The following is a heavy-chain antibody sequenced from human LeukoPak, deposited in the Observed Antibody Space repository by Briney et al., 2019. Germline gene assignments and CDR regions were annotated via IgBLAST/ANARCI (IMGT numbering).Heavy chain of an antibody. J-gene: IGHJ4*02. CDR1: GFTFSSSA. D-gene: IGHD2-15*01. V-gene: IGHV3-23*01. CDR2: ITDSGDGT. CDR3: AKDSPVATR. Sequence: GGSLRLSCSASGFTFSSSAMSWVRQAPGKGLEWVSSITDSGDGTYYADSVKGRFTISRDDSKNTLYLQMNSLRAEDTAVYYCAKDSPVATRWGQGTLVTVSS.